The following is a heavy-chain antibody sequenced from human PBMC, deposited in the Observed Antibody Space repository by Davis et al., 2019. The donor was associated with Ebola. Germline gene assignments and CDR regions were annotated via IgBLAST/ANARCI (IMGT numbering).Heavy chain of an antibody. CDR3: ARGVRRDGYNLIGWFDP. CDR1: GYTFTSYD. V-gene: IGHV1-8*01. D-gene: IGHD5-24*01. Sequence: ASVKVSCKASGYTFTSYDINWVRQATGQGLEWMGWMNPNSGNTGYAQKFQGRVTMTRNTSISTAYMELSSLRSEDTAVYYCARGVRRDGYNLIGWFDPWGQGTLVTVSS. CDR2: MNPNSGNT. J-gene: IGHJ5*02.